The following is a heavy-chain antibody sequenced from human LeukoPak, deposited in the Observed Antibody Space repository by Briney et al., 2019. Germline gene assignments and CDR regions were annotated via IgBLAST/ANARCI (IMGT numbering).Heavy chain of an antibody. CDR3: ASANTNGYTYGNFDY. CDR2: ISYGSIYI. CDR1: GFTFSTYS. J-gene: IGHJ4*02. V-gene: IGHV3-21*01. Sequence: GGSLRLSCAASGFTFSTYSMNWVRQAPGEGLEWVSSISYGSIYIYFADSVKGRFTISRDDPQNSLYLQLNSLRAEDSALYYCASANTNGYTYGNFDYWGQGTLVTVSS. D-gene: IGHD5-18*01.